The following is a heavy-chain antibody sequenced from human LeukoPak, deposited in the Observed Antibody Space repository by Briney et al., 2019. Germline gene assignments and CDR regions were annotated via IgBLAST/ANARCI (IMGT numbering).Heavy chain of an antibody. V-gene: IGHV4-59*08. Sequence: SETLSRTCTVSGGSISNYCWSWIRQPPGKGLEWIGYIYSSGTNNYNTSLKSRATISVEPSKKQFTLKLSSLTAEHTAVYYGARRTYCSSWYFDYWGQGTLVTVSS. J-gene: IGHJ4*02. CDR2: IYSSGTN. CDR3: ARRTYCSSWYFDY. D-gene: IGHD6-13*01. CDR1: GGSISNYC.